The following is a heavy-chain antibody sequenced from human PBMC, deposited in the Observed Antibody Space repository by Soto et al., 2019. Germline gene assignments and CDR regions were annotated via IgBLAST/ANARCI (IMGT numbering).Heavy chain of an antibody. CDR3: ARDSSETATSYSFDY. Sequence: QVLLVQSGAEVKQPGAPVKISCKASGYKFINYYMHWVRQAPGQGLERMGIINPPTGSTDYAQNFQGRVTMTRDMSTNTVYMELTSLTSEDTAVYYCARDSSETATSYSFDYWGQGTLVSVSS. V-gene: IGHV1-46*01. CDR2: INPPTGST. D-gene: IGHD6-25*01. CDR1: GYKFINYY. J-gene: IGHJ4*02.